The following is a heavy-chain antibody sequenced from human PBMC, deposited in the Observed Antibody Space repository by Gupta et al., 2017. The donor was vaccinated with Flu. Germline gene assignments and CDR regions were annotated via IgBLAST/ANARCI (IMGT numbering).Heavy chain of an antibody. J-gene: IGHJ1*01. D-gene: IGHD3-3*01. V-gene: IGHV1-2*06. Sequence: HWVRQAPGQGLEWMGRINPNSGGTNYAQKFQGRVTMTRDTSISTAYMELSRLRSDDTAVYYCARDYDFWSGYRRSAEYFQHWGQGTLVTVSS. CDR2: INPNSGGT. CDR3: ARDYDFWSGYRRSAEYFQH.